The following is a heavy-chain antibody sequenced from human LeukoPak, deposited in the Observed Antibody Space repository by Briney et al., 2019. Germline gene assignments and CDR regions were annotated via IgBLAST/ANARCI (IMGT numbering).Heavy chain of an antibody. D-gene: IGHD1-20*01. J-gene: IGHJ6*03. CDR1: GFTFSSYG. Sequence: PGGSLRLSCAASGFTFSSYGMHWVRQAPGKGLEWVAFIRYDGSNKYYADSVKGRFTISRDNSKNTLYLQMNSLRAEDTAVYYCAKVTGPNWNYMDVWGKGTTVTVSS. V-gene: IGHV3-30*02. CDR2: IRYDGSNK. CDR3: AKVTGPNWNYMDV.